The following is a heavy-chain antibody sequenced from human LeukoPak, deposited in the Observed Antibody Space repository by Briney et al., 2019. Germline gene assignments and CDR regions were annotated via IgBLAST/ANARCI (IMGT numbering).Heavy chain of an antibody. Sequence: PGGSLRLSCAASGFTYWIHWVRQAPGKGLVWVARIIHDETASDYADSVKGRFTISRDNSKNTLYLQMNSLRAEDTAVYYCARALLVRNGYNYSPNYFDYWGQGTLVTVSS. CDR2: IIHDETAS. D-gene: IGHD5-24*01. J-gene: IGHJ4*02. CDR1: GFTYW. V-gene: IGHV3-74*01. CDR3: ARALLVRNGYNYSPNYFDY.